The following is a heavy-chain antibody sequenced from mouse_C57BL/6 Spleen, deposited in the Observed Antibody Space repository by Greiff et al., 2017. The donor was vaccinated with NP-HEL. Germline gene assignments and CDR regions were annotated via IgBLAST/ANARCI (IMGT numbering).Heavy chain of an antibody. CDR2: IDPSDSYT. CDR1: GYTFTSYW. CDR3: ARKGVEWYFDV. Sequence: QVQLQQSGAELVMPGASVKLSCKASGYTFTSYWMHWVKQRPGQGLEWIGEIDPSDSYTNYNQKFKGKSTLTVDKSSSTAYMQLSSLTSEDSAVYYCARKGVEWYFDVWGTGTTVTVSS. V-gene: IGHV1-69*01. J-gene: IGHJ1*03. D-gene: IGHD1-1*02.